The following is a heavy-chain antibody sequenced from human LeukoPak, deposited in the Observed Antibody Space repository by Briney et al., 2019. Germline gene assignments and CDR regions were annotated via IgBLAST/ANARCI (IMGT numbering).Heavy chain of an antibody. CDR1: GFTFSSYG. Sequence: GGSLRLSCAASGFTFSSYGMHWVRQAPGKGLEWVAFIRYDGSNKYYADSVKGRFTISRDNSKNTLYLQMNSLRAEGTAVYYCAKDLAIWVATIEDYWGQGTLVTVSS. CDR3: AKDLAIWVATIEDY. D-gene: IGHD5-12*01. J-gene: IGHJ4*02. CDR2: IRYDGSNK. V-gene: IGHV3-30*02.